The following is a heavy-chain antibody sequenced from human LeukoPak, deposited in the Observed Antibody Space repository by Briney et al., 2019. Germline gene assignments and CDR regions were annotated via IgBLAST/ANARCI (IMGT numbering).Heavy chain of an antibody. CDR3: ARILPRWISGAFDI. Sequence: GGSLRLSCAASGFSFSSYSMNWVRQAPGKGLEWVSSISSSSSYIYYADSVKGRFTISRDNAKNSLYLQMNSLRAEDTTVYYCARILPRWISGAFDIWGQGTIVTVSS. CDR2: ISSSSSYI. D-gene: IGHD3-3*02. J-gene: IGHJ3*02. V-gene: IGHV3-21*01. CDR1: GFSFSSYS.